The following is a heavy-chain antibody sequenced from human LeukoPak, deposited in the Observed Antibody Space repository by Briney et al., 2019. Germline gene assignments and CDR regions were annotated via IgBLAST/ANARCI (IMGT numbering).Heavy chain of an antibody. J-gene: IGHJ4*02. CDR2: ISGYNGNT. Sequence: PGASVKVSCRASGYTFTIYGINWVRQAPGQGLEGMGWISGYNGNTNYAQEFQGRVTMTTDTSTTTAYMELSGLRSDDAAVYNCASLTHGGSGSYILDYWGQGTLVTVSS. CDR1: GYTFTIYG. D-gene: IGHD3-10*01. V-gene: IGHV1-18*01. CDR3: ASLTHGGSGSYILDY.